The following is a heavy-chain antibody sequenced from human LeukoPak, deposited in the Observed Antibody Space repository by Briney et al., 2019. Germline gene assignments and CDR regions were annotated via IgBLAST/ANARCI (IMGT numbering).Heavy chain of an antibody. CDR1: GGSISSYY. V-gene: IGHV4-59*01. CDR2: IYYSGST. Sequence: SETLSLTCTVSGGSISSYYWSWIRQPPGKGLEWIGYIYYSGSTNYNPSLKSRVTISVDTSKNQFSLKLSSVTAADTAVYYCARDPFKEGFDPWGQGTLVTVSS. D-gene: IGHD3-16*01. CDR3: ARDPFKEGFDP. J-gene: IGHJ5*02.